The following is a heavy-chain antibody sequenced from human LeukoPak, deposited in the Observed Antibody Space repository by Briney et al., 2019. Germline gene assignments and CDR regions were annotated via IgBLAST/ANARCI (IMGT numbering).Heavy chain of an antibody. CDR2: ISSSGSTI. CDR3: ARGYCSSTSCFLAFDI. CDR1: GFTFSNYY. V-gene: IGHV3-11*04. Sequence: KSGGSLRLSRAASGFTFSNYYMSWIRQAPGKGLEWVSYISSSGSTIYYADSVKGRFTISRDNAKNSLYLQMNSLRAEVTAVYYCARGYCSSTSCFLAFDIWGQGTMVTVSS. J-gene: IGHJ3*02. D-gene: IGHD2-2*01.